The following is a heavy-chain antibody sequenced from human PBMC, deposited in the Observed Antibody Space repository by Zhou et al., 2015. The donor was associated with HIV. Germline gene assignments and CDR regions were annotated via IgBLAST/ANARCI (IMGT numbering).Heavy chain of an antibody. CDR2: IWYDGSNK. Sequence: QVQLVESGGGLVKPGGSLRLSCAASGFTFSDYYMSWIRQAPGKGLEWVAVIWYDGSNKYYADSVKGRFTISRDNSKNTLYLQMNSLRVEDTAVYYCTEFRDAFDMWGQG. CDR3: TEFRDAFDM. V-gene: IGHV3-33*08. D-gene: IGHD3-10*01. J-gene: IGHJ3*02. CDR1: GFTFSDYY.